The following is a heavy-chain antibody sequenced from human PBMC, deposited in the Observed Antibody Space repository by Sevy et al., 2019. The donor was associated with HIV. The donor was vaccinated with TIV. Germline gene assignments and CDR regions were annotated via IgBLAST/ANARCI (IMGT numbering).Heavy chain of an antibody. CDR1: GFTFSSYG. J-gene: IGHJ6*02. D-gene: IGHD2-21*02. Sequence: GGSLRLSCAASGFTFSSYGMHWVRQAPGKGLEWVAVIWYDGSNKYYADSVKGRFTIYRDNSKNTLYLQMNSLRAEDTAVSYCARESSIEVVTAHHSRSHGMDVWDQGTTITASS. CDR2: IWYDGSNK. V-gene: IGHV3-33*01. CDR3: ARESSIEVVTAHHSRSHGMDV.